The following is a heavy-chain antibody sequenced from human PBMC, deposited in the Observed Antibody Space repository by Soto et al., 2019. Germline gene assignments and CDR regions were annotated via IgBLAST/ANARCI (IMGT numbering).Heavy chain of an antibody. Sequence: QVQLVQSGTEVKKPGASVKVSCKASGYTFTTYGISWVRQAPGQGLEWMGWISTSNGNTNYAQKLQGRVTMTTDTPTNTAYMELRSLISDDTAVYYCASGYDDEYWGQGTLVTVSP. CDR2: ISTSNGNT. V-gene: IGHV1-18*01. CDR3: ASGYDDEY. J-gene: IGHJ4*02. CDR1: GYTFTTYG. D-gene: IGHD5-12*01.